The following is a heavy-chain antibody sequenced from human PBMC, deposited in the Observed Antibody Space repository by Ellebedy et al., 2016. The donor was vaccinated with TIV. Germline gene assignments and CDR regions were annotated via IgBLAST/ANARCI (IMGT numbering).Heavy chain of an antibody. Sequence: GESLKISCAASGFTFSDYYMSWIRQAPGKGLEWVSYISSSGSTIYYADSVKCRFTISRDNSKNTLYLQMNSLRAEDTAVYYCATWDMVRGVNFDYWGQGTLVTVSS. CDR3: ATWDMVRGVNFDY. V-gene: IGHV3-11*04. J-gene: IGHJ4*02. CDR2: ISSSGSTI. D-gene: IGHD3-10*01. CDR1: GFTFSDYY.